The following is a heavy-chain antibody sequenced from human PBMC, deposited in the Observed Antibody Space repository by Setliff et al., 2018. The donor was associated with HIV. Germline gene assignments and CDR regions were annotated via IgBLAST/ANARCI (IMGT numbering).Heavy chain of an antibody. V-gene: IGHV4-4*02. J-gene: IGHJ4*02. CDR3: ARGHCSGTNYVDY. CDR2: IYHTEYT. CDR1: GGSLSSDNW. Sequence: SETLSLTCAVSGGSLSSDNWWTWVRQPPGKGLEWIGEIYHTEYTNYSPSLKSRVAMSVDRSKNQFPLKLTSVTAADTAMYYCARGHCSGTNYVDYWGQGTLVTVSS. D-gene: IGHD2-2*01.